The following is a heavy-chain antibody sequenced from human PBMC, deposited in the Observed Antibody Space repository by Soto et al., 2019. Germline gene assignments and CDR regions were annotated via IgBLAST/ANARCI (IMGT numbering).Heavy chain of an antibody. Sequence: ASVKVSCKASGYTFTSYDINWVRQATGQGLEWMGWMNPNSGNTGYAQKFQGRVTMTRNTSISTAYMELSSLRPEDTAVYYCARAKTLRQNGVGWFDPWGQGTLVTVSS. V-gene: IGHV1-8*01. J-gene: IGHJ5*02. D-gene: IGHD4-17*01. CDR3: ARAKTLRQNGVGWFDP. CDR2: MNPNSGNT. CDR1: GYTFTSYD.